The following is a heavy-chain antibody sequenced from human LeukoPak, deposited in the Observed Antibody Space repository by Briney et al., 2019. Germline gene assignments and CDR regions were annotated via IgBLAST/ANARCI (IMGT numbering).Heavy chain of an antibody. CDR3: ARDLDTAMVGGHDY. V-gene: IGHV3-21*01. J-gene: IGHJ4*02. D-gene: IGHD5-18*01. Sequence: GGSLRLPCAASGFTFSSYSMNWVRQAPGKGLEWVSSISSSSSYIYYADSVKGRFTISRDNAKNSLYLQMNSLRAENTAVYYCARDLDTAMVGGHDYWGQGTLVTVSS. CDR2: ISSSSSYI. CDR1: GFTFSSYS.